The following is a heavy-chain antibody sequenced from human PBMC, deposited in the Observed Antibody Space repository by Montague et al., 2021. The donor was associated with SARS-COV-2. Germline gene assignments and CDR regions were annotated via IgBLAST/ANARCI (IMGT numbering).Heavy chain of an antibody. CDR1: GGSFSGYY. Sequence: SETLSLTYAVYGGSFSGYYWSWIRQPPGKGLEWIGEINHNGSTNYNPSLKSRVTISVDTSKNQFSLKLSSVTAADTAVYYCARGRRILLWFGELLSGGDYYGMDVWGQGTTVTVSS. CDR2: INHNGST. CDR3: ARGRRILLWFGELLSGGDYYGMDV. D-gene: IGHD3-10*01. J-gene: IGHJ6*02. V-gene: IGHV4-34*01.